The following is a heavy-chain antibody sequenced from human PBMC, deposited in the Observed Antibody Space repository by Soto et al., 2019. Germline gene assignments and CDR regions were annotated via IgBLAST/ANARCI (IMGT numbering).Heavy chain of an antibody. CDR3: ARGGDYYGMDV. J-gene: IGHJ6*02. CDR1: GGSFRGYY. CDR2: INHSGST. V-gene: IGHV4-34*01. Sequence: SETLSLTCAVYGGSFRGYYWSCIRQPPGKGLEWIGEINHSGSTNYNPSLKSRVTISVDTSKNQFSLKLSSVTAADTAVYYCARGGDYYGMDVWGQGTTVTVSS.